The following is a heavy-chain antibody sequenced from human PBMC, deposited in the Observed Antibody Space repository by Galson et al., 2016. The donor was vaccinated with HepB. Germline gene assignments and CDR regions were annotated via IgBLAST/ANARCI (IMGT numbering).Heavy chain of an antibody. Sequence: TLSLTCAVSDGSFSSTAWWSWVRQPPGKGLEWIGKIWHSGTTSYNPSLGSRVTMSVDKSKNEYYLNLTSVTAADTAVYYCARGYDHFDYWGQGRLVAVSS. CDR3: ARGYDHFDY. V-gene: IGHV4-4*02. J-gene: IGHJ4*02. CDR2: IWHSGTT. D-gene: IGHD3-22*01. CDR1: DGSFSSTAW.